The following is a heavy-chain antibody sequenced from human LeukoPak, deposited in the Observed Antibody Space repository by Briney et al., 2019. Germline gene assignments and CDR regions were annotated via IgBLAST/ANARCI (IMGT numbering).Heavy chain of an antibody. D-gene: IGHD6-6*01. Sequence: ASVKVSYKASGYTFTGYYMHWVRQAPGQGLEWMGWINPNSGGTNYARKFQGRVTMTRDTSISTAYMELSRLRSDDTAVYYCARSSTSYYYYYMDVWGKGTTVTISS. J-gene: IGHJ6*03. CDR1: GYTFTGYY. V-gene: IGHV1-2*02. CDR2: INPNSGGT. CDR3: ARSSTSYYYYYMDV.